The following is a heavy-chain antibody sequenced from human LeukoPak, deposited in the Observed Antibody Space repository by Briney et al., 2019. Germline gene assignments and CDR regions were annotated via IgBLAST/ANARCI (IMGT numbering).Heavy chain of an antibody. D-gene: IGHD3-10*01. CDR2: IYPGDSDT. CDR3: ARLYGSGSYHHDY. Sequence: GESLKISCKGSGYRFTSYWSSWVRQMPGKGLGWIGIIYPGDSDTRYSPSFQAQVTISADKSISTSYLQWSSLKASDTAMYYCARLYGSGSYHHDYWGQGTLVTVSS. CDR1: GYRFTSYW. V-gene: IGHV5-51*01. J-gene: IGHJ4*02.